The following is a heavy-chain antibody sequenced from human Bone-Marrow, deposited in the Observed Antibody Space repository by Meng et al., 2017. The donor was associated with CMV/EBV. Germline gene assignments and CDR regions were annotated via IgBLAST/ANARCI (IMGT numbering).Heavy chain of an antibody. CDR2: IRYDGSNK. Sequence: GGPLRLSCAASGFTFSSYGMHWVRQAPGKGLEWVAFIRYDGSNKYYADSVKGRFTISRDNSKNTLYLQMNSLKTEDTAVYYCTTVVPVCSSTSCYSPFDYWGQGTLVTVSS. V-gene: IGHV3-30*02. D-gene: IGHD2-2*02. J-gene: IGHJ4*02. CDR3: TTVVPVCSSTSCYSPFDY. CDR1: GFTFSSYG.